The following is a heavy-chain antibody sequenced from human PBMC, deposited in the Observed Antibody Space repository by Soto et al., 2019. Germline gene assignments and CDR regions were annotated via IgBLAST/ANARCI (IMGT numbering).Heavy chain of an antibody. V-gene: IGHV4-31*03. J-gene: IGHJ4*02. CDR2: IYYSGST. Sequence: SETLSLTCTVSGGSISSGGYYWSWIRQHPGKGLEWIGYIYYSGSTYYNPSLKSRVTISVDTSKNQFSLKLSSVTAADTAVYYCARDWGNSYGYVLDYWGQGTLVTVSS. CDR3: ARDWGNSYGYVLDY. CDR1: GGSISSGGYY. D-gene: IGHD5-18*01.